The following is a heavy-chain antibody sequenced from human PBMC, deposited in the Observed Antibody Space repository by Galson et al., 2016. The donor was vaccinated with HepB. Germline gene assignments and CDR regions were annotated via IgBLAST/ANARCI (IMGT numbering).Heavy chain of an antibody. Sequence: CAISGDSVSSNTAAWNWIRQSPSRGLEWLGRTYFRSKWYNDYTMSVKSRIIISPDTSKNQLSLQLNSATPEDTAVYYCARDVGSTLAARSFDYWGQGTLVTVSS. D-gene: IGHD6-6*01. CDR3: ARDVGSTLAARSFDY. J-gene: IGHJ4*02. CDR1: GDSVSSNTAA. V-gene: IGHV6-1*01. CDR2: TYFRSKWYN.